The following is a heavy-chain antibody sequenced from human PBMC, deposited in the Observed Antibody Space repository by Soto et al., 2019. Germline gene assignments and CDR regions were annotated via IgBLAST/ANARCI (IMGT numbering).Heavy chain of an antibody. V-gene: IGHV4-59*12. Sequence: TLSLTCTVSGGSNSSYYWSWIRQPPGKGLEWIGYIYYSGSTYYNPSLKSRVTISVDTSKNQFSLKLSSVTAADTAVYYCARRYGGNFDYWGQGTLVTVSS. CDR3: ARRYGGNFDY. CDR2: IYYSGST. D-gene: IGHD2-15*01. J-gene: IGHJ4*02. CDR1: GGSNSSYY.